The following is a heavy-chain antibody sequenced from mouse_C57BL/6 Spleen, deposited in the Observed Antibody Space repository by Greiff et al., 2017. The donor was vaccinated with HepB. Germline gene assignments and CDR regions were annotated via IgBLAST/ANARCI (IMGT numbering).Heavy chain of an antibody. D-gene: IGHD1-1*01. CDR3: ARGYGSSFFDY. CDR2: INYDGSST. Sequence: EVKLVDSEGGLVQPGSSMKLSCTASGFTFSDYYMAWVRQVPEKGLEWVANINYDGSSTYYLDSLKSRFIISRDNAKNILYLQMSSLKSEDTATYYCARGYGSSFFDYWGQGTTLTVSS. J-gene: IGHJ2*01. V-gene: IGHV5-16*01. CDR1: GFTFSDYY.